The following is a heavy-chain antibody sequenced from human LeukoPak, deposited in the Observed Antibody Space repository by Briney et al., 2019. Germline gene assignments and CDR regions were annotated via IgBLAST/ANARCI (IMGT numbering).Heavy chain of an antibody. J-gene: IGHJ4*02. CDR1: GGSISSSSDY. CDR2: IYYSGST. D-gene: IGHD1-26*01. V-gene: IGHV4-39*07. Sequence: SETLSLTCTVSGGSISSSSDYWGWIRQPPGKGLEWIGSIYYSGSTYYNPSHKSRVTISVDTSKTQFSLKLSSVTAADTAVYYCARDVRFPYSESQGLYLDYWGQGTLVTVSS. CDR3: ARDVRFPYSESQGLYLDY.